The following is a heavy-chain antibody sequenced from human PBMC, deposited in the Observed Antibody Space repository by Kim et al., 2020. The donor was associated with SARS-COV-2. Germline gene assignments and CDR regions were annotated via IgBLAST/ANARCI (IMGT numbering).Heavy chain of an antibody. J-gene: IGHJ4*02. CDR3: ARGARGSIWLRADY. Sequence: PSHTSRVTISVDTSKNQFSLKLSSVTAADTAVYYCARGARGSIWLRADYWGQGTLVTVSS. D-gene: IGHD6-13*01. V-gene: IGHV4-34*01.